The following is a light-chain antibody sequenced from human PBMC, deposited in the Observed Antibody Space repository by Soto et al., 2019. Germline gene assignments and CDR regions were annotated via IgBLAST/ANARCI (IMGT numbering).Light chain of an antibody. J-gene: IGKJ1*01. V-gene: IGKV3-20*01. CDR2: GAS. CDR1: QSISSSY. Sequence: ETVLNLSPSTLSQSPGNSATLFRRASQSISSSYLAWYQQRPGQAPRLLIYGASSRATGIPDRFSGSGSGTEFTLTISRLEPEDFAVCYCQQYGSSSWTFGQGTKVDIK. CDR3: QQYGSSSWT.